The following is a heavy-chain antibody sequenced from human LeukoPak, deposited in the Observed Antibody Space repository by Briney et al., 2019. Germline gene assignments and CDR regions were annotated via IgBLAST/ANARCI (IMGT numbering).Heavy chain of an antibody. CDR2: INPSGGST. CDR3: ARDLRDSYSSSLPCDY. Sequence: ASVKVSCRASGYTFTSYYMHWVRQAPGQGLERMGIINPSGGSTSYAQKFQGRVTMTRDTSTSTVYMELSSLRSEDTAVYYCARDLRDSYSSSLPCDYWGQGTLVTVSS. D-gene: IGHD6-6*01. J-gene: IGHJ4*02. CDR1: GYTFTSYY. V-gene: IGHV1-46*01.